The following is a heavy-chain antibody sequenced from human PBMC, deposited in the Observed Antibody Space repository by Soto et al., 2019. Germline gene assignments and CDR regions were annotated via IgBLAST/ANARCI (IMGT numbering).Heavy chain of an antibody. CDR2: IIPIFGTA. V-gene: IGHV1-69*13. CDR3: ARDKVPFGVVIRSVMDV. CDR1: GGTFSSYA. Sequence: GASVKVSCKASGGTFSSYAISWVRQAPGQGLEWMGGIIPIFGTANYAQKFQGRVTITADESTSTAYMELSSLRSEDTAVYYCARDKVPFGVVIRSVMDVWGQGTTVTVSS. D-gene: IGHD3-3*01. J-gene: IGHJ6*02.